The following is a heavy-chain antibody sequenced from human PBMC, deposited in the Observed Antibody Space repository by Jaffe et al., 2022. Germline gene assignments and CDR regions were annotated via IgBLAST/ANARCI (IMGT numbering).Heavy chain of an antibody. CDR1: GFTFSSYW. CDR3: ARAQGDYDYIWGSYRSGDAFDI. Sequence: EVQLVESGGGLVQPGGSLRLSCAASGFTFSSYWMSWVRQAPGKGLEWVANIKQDGSEKYYVDSVKGRFTISRDNAKNSLYLQMNSLRAEDTAVYYCARAQGDYDYIWGSYRSGDAFDIWGQGTMVTVSS. CDR2: IKQDGSEK. D-gene: IGHD3-16*02. V-gene: IGHV3-7*01. J-gene: IGHJ3*02.